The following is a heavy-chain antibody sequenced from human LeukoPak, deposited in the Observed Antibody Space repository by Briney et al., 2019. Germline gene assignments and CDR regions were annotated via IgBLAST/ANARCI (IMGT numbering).Heavy chain of an antibody. CDR1: GGSISSGGYY. D-gene: IGHD3-22*01. CDR3: ARVVRYYCDSSGVDY. V-gene: IGHV4-31*03. J-gene: IGHJ4*02. Sequence: SQTLSLTCTVSGGSISSGGYYWSWIRQHPGKGLEWIGYIYYSGSTYYNPSLKSRVTISVDTSKNQFSLKLSSVTAADTAVYYCARVVRYYCDSSGVDYWGQGTLVTVSS. CDR2: IYYSGST.